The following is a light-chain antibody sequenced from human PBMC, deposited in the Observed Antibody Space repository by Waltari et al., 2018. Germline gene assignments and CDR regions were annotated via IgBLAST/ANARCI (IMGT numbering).Light chain of an antibody. V-gene: IGKV1-9*01. CDR2: AAS. CDR3: QQLNSYPIT. CDR1: QGISSN. J-gene: IGKJ5*01. Sequence: IQLTQPPSTLSASVGARVTITCRASQGISSNLAWYQQKPGKAPKLLNSAASTFQSGVPVRFSGSGSGTEFALTLHSLHPEGFATYYGQQLNSYPITFGQGTRLEI.